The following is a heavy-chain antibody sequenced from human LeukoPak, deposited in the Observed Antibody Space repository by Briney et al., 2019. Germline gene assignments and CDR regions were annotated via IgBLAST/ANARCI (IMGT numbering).Heavy chain of an antibody. J-gene: IGHJ3*02. D-gene: IGHD3-16*01. CDR3: ARLWGNDAFDI. Sequence: SETLSLTCTVSGGSISSYYWSWIRQPPGKGLEWIGSIYYSGRTYYNPSLKSRVTISADTSKNQFSLRLTSVTAADTAVFYCARLWGNDAFDIWGQGTMVTVSS. CDR2: IYYSGRT. V-gene: IGHV4-39*01. CDR1: GGSISSYY.